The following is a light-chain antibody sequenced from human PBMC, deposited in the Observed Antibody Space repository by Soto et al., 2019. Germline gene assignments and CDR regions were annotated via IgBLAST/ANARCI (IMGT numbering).Light chain of an antibody. Sequence: IVMTQSPATLSVSPGDRATLSCRASQSVASNLAWYQQTPGQAPRLLMSGTSNRATGTPDRFSGSGSGTDFTLTISRLEPEDFAVYYCQQYGSSGTFGQGTKVDIK. CDR3: QQYGSSGT. V-gene: IGKV3-20*01. CDR1: QSVASN. CDR2: GTS. J-gene: IGKJ1*01.